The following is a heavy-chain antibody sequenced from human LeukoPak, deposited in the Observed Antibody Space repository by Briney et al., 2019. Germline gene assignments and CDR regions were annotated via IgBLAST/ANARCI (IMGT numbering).Heavy chain of an antibody. Sequence: GGSLRLSCAASGFTFSTYSMNWVRQAPGKGLEWVSYISSSSSTIYYADSVKGRFTISRDNAKNSLYLQMNSLRDEDTAVYSCARSYSSGWFYFYYWGQGTLVTVSS. CDR1: GFTFSTYS. CDR3: ARSYSSGWFYFYY. V-gene: IGHV3-48*02. J-gene: IGHJ4*02. CDR2: ISSSSSTI. D-gene: IGHD6-19*01.